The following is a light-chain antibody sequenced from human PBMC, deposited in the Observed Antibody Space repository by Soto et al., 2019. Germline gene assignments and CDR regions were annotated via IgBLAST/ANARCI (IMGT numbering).Light chain of an antibody. V-gene: IGKV1-27*01. CDR3: QKYKSAPHT. Sequence: DIPMTQSPSSLSASVGDRVTITCRASPGISNNLVWYQQKPGKVPKVLIYGASTLQSGVPFRFSGIGSGTEFTLTISSLQPEDFATYYCQKYKSAPHTFGGGTKVESK. J-gene: IGKJ4*01. CDR1: PGISNN. CDR2: GAS.